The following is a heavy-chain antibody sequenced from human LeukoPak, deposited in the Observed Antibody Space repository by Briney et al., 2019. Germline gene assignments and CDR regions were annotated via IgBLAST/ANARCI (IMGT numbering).Heavy chain of an antibody. V-gene: IGHV4-59*01. CDR1: GGSISSYY. D-gene: IGHD2-2*01. CDR2: IYYRGST. Sequence: SETLSLTCTVSGGSISSYYWSWIRQPPGKGLEWIGYIYYRGSTNYNPSLKSRVTISVDTSKNQFSLKLSSVTAADTAVYYCARGYCSSTSCYPDYWGQGTLVTVSS. CDR3: ARGYCSSTSCYPDY. J-gene: IGHJ4*02.